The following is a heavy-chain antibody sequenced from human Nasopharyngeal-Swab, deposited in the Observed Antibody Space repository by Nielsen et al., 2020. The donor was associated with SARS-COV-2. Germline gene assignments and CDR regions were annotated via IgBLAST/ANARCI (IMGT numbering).Heavy chain of an antibody. Sequence: GESLKISCSASGFSFSIYAMHWVRQAPGKGLEYVSTINDYEDRLYYADSVKGRFTISRDNSKNTLYLQMNSLRAEDTAVYWCVKDLRGKYAFEIWGQGTMVTVSS. CDR1: GFSFSIYA. D-gene: IGHD3-16*01. CDR3: VKDLRGKYAFEI. J-gene: IGHJ3*02. V-gene: IGHV3-64D*06. CDR2: INDYEDRL.